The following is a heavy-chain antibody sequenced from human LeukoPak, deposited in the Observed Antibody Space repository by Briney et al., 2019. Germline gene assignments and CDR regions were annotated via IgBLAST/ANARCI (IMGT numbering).Heavy chain of an antibody. CDR3: AKPGEMATIHWDY. CDR1: GFTSSSYA. V-gene: IGHV3-23*01. Sequence: PGGSLRLSCAASGFTSSSYAMSWVRQAPGKGLEWVSAISGSGGSTYYADSVKGRFTISRDNSKNTMYLQMNSLRAEDTAVYYCAKPGEMATIHWDYWGQGTLVTVSS. D-gene: IGHD5-24*01. J-gene: IGHJ4*02. CDR2: ISGSGGST.